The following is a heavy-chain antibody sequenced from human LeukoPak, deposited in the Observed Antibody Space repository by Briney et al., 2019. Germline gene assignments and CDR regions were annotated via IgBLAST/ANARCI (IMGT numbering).Heavy chain of an antibody. CDR3: ARGRQVRFLEWLLFI. CDR2: INPNSGGT. V-gene: IGHV1-2*02. D-gene: IGHD3-3*01. Sequence: GASVKVSCKASGYTFTGYYMHWVRQAPGQGLEWMGWINPNSGGTNYAQKFQGRVTMTRDTSISTAYMELSRLRSDDTAVYYCARGRQVRFLEWLLFIWGQGTLVTVSS. CDR1: GYTFTGYY. J-gene: IGHJ4*02.